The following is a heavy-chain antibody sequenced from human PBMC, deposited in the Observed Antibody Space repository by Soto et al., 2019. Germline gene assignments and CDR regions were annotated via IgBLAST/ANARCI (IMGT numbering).Heavy chain of an antibody. D-gene: IGHD6-13*01. CDR2: ISYDGSNK. CDR3: AKIKQQLVNYYYYGMDV. V-gene: IGHV3-30*18. CDR1: GFTFSSYG. Sequence: QVQLVESGGGVVQPGRSLRLSCAASGFTFSSYGMHWVRQAPGKGLEWVAVISYDGSNKYYADSVKGRFTISRDNSKNTLYLQMNSLRAEDTAVYYCAKIKQQLVNYYYYGMDVWGQGTTVTVSS. J-gene: IGHJ6*02.